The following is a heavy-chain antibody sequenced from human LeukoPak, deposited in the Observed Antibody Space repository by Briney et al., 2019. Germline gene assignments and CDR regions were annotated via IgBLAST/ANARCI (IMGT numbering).Heavy chain of an antibody. J-gene: IGHJ4*02. CDR3: AKEVSGWGDGFDY. CDR1: GFTFSSYG. D-gene: IGHD6-19*01. CDR2: ISYDGSNK. Sequence: PGGSLRLSCAASGFTFSSYGMHWVRQAPGKGLEWVAIISYDGSNKYYADSVKSRITISRDNSKNTLYLQMNSLRAEDTALYYCAKEVSGWGDGFDYWGQGTLVTVSS. V-gene: IGHV3-30*18.